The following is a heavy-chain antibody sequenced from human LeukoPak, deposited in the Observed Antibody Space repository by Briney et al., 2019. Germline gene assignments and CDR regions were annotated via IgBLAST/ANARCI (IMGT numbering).Heavy chain of an antibody. D-gene: IGHD6-13*01. J-gene: IGHJ4*02. V-gene: IGHV3-66*01. CDR1: GFTVSSSY. Sequence: GGSLRLSCAASGFTVSSSYMSWVRQAPGKGLERVSIIYSSGSTYYADSVKGRLTISRDNPKNTLYLQMSSLRVDDTAMYYCARGSSWPYFDYWGQGTLVTVSS. CDR2: IYSSGST. CDR3: ARGSSWPYFDY.